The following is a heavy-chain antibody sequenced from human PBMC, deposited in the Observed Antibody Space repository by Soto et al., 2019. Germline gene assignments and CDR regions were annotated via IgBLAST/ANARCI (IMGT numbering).Heavy chain of an antibody. D-gene: IGHD3-16*02. CDR2: VSHRGNT. Sequence: TLSLTFAVSGVSVGSDAYYWSWIRQHPGKGLEWVGFVSHRGNTYYNPSLKSRLTLSVDMSKNQFFLHLTSVTAADTAVYFCARYRFTADWSKFDXWGQGTLVTVSX. V-gene: IGHV4-31*11. CDR1: GVSVGSDAYY. CDR3: ARYRFTADWSKFDX. J-gene: IGHJ4*02.